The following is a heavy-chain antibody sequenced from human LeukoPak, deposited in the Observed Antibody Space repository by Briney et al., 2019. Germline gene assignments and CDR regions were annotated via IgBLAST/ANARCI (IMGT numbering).Heavy chain of an antibody. D-gene: IGHD3-10*01. Sequence: GGSLRLSCAASGFTFSSYAMSWVRQAPGKGLEWVSAISGSGGSTYYADSVKGRFTISRDNSKNTLYLQMNSLRAEDTAVYYCESGGVTMVRGVITEWGQGTLVTVSS. CDR3: ESGGVTMVRGVITE. CDR1: GFTFSSYA. CDR2: ISGSGGST. V-gene: IGHV3-23*01. J-gene: IGHJ4*02.